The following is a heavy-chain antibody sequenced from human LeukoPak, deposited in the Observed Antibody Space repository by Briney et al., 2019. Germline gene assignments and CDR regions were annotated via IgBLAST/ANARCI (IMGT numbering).Heavy chain of an antibody. CDR1: GFTFSSYG. Sequence: PGGSLRLSCAASGFTFSSYGMHWVRQAPGKGLEWVAVISYDGSNKYYADSVKGRFTISRDNSKNTLYLQMNSLRAEDTAVYYCAKSEAAARHFFDYWGQGTLVTVSS. D-gene: IGHD6-6*01. J-gene: IGHJ4*02. V-gene: IGHV3-30*18. CDR2: ISYDGSNK. CDR3: AKSEAAARHFFDY.